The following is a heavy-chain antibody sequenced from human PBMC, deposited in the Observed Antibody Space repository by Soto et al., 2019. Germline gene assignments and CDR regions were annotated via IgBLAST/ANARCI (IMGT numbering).Heavy chain of an antibody. CDR3: ARSQGSSTSLEIYYYYYDGMDV. J-gene: IGHJ6*02. Sequence: QVQLVQSGAEVKKPGSSVKVSCKASGCTFSSYAISWVRQAPGQGLEWMGGIIPISGTANYAQKFQGRVTITADESTSTAYMELSSLRSEDTAVYYCARSQGSSTSLEIYYYYYDGMDVWGQGTTVTVSS. CDR1: GCTFSSYA. CDR2: IIPISGTA. V-gene: IGHV1-69*01. D-gene: IGHD2-2*01.